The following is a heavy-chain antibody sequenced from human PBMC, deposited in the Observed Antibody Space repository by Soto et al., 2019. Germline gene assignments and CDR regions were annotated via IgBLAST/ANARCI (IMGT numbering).Heavy chain of an antibody. CDR1: GDSVSSNSAA. CDR2: TYYRSKWYN. D-gene: IGHD2-2*02. V-gene: IGHV6-1*01. J-gene: IGHJ6*02. Sequence: SQTLSLTCAISGDSVSSNSAAWNWIRQSPSRGLEWLGRTYYRSKWYNDYAVSVKSRITINPDTPTNQFSLQLNSVTPEDTAVYYCARDSYCSSTSCYRWDYYGMDVWGQGTTVTVSS. CDR3: ARDSYCSSTSCYRWDYYGMDV.